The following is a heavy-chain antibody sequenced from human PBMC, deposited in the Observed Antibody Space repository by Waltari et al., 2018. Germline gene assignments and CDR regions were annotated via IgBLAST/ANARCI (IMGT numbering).Heavy chain of an antibody. J-gene: IGHJ4*02. V-gene: IGHV3-11*01. CDR2: TSGIGSIT. CDR3: ARDCGSISCSGGHFDF. Sequence: VQLVESGGGLVKPGGPLRLSCAASGFIFSDYYMSWVRQVPGKGLGWRSYTSGIGSITLYADPVKGRLTMSRDNAKNSLYLQMDSLRADDTAVYYCARDCGSISCSGGHFDFWGQGTLVTVSS. CDR1: GFIFSDYY. D-gene: IGHD2-2*01.